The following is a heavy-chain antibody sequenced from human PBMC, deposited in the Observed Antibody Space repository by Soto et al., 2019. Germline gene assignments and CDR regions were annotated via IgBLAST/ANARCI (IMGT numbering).Heavy chain of an antibody. Sequence: SETLSLTCTVSGGSISSYYWSWIRQPPGKGLEWIGYIYYSGSTNYNPSLKSRVTISVDTSKNQFSLKLSSVTAADTAVYYCARQPGYSSSWYAGFDYWGQGTLVTVSS. CDR3: ARQPGYSSSWYAGFDY. CDR1: GGSISSYY. CDR2: IYYSGST. V-gene: IGHV4-59*08. D-gene: IGHD6-13*01. J-gene: IGHJ4*02.